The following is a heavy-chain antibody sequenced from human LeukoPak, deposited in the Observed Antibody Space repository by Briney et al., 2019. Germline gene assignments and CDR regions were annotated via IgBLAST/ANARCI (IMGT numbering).Heavy chain of an antibody. J-gene: IGHJ4*02. D-gene: IGHD3-22*01. CDR3: AKGGLGQNYKSSGDY. CDR1: GFTFSSYA. Sequence: QPGGSLRLSCAASGFTFSSYAMSWVRQAPGKGLEWVSTISASAGSTYYADSVKGRFTISRDNSKNTLFLQMSSLRVEDTAVYYCAKGGLGQNYKSSGDYWGQGTLVTVSS. V-gene: IGHV3-23*01. CDR2: ISASAGST.